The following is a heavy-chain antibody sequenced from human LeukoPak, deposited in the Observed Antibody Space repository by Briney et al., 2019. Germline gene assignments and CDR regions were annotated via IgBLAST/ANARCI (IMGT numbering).Heavy chain of an antibody. CDR3: ARHGGSRYYYGSGSYYIDY. J-gene: IGHJ4*02. Sequence: SETLSLTCTVSGGSISSGDYYWSWIRQPPGKGLEWIGYIYYSGSTYYNPSLKSRVTISVDTSKNQFSLKLSSVTAADTAVYYCARHGGSRYYYGSGSYYIDYWGQGTLVTVSS. D-gene: IGHD3-10*01. CDR1: GGSISSGDYY. CDR2: IYYSGST. V-gene: IGHV4-30-4*08.